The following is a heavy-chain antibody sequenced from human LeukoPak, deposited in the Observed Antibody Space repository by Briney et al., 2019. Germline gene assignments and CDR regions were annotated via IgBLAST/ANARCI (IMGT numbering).Heavy chain of an antibody. Sequence: PSETLSLTCTVSGYPISSGYYWGWIRQPPGKGLEWVSAISGSGGSTYYADSVKGRFTISRDNSKNTMYLQMNSLRAEDTAVYYCAKNFRGYYGSGSYPDYWGQGTLVTVSS. CDR2: ISGSGGST. CDR3: AKNFRGYYGSGSYPDY. J-gene: IGHJ4*02. V-gene: IGHV3-23*01. D-gene: IGHD3-10*01. CDR1: GYPISSGYY.